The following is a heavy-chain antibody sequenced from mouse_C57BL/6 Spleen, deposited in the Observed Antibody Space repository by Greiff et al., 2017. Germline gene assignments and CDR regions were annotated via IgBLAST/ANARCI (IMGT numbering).Heavy chain of an antibody. CDR3: ARRRRAMDY. J-gene: IGHJ4*01. CDR2: IFPGSGST. CDR1: CSPFPAYY. V-gene: IGHV1-75*01. Sequence: VQLQQSGPELVKPGSSVPISCKSSCSPFPAYYLNWVKQRPGPGLEWIGCIFPGSGSTYYNEKFKCKATLTVDKSSSTSYMLLSSLTSEDSAVYFCARRRRAMDYWGQGTSVTVSS.